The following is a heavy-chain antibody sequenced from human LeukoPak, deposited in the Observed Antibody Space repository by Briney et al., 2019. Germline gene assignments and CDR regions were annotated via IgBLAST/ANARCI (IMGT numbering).Heavy chain of an antibody. Sequence: GGSLRLSCAASGFTFSSYSMNWVRQAPGKGLEWVSSISSSSSYIYYADSVKGRFTISRDNAKNSLHLQMNSLRAEDTAVYYCARLTGDYYYYYMDVWGKGTTVTVSS. V-gene: IGHV3-21*01. CDR1: GFTFSSYS. D-gene: IGHD1-20*01. CDR2: ISSSSSYI. CDR3: ARLTGDYYYYYMDV. J-gene: IGHJ6*03.